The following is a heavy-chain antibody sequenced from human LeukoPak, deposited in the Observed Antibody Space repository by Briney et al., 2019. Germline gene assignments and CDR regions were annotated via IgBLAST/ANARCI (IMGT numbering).Heavy chain of an antibody. D-gene: IGHD6-6*01. J-gene: IGHJ3*02. V-gene: IGHV1-2*02. CDR3: ARERVEYSSSSGAFDI. CDR2: INPNSGGT. Sequence: ASVKVSCKASGYTFTGFYIHWVRQAPGQGLELMGWINPNSGGTNYAQKFQGRVTMTRDTSISTAYMELSRLRSDDTAVYYCARERVEYSSSSGAFDIWGQGTMVTVSS. CDR1: GYTFTGFY.